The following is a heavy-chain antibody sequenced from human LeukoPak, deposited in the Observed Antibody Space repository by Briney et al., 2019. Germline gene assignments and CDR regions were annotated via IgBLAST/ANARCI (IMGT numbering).Heavy chain of an antibody. J-gene: IGHJ4*02. CDR2: IIPILGIA. Sequence: SVKVSCKASGGTFSSYAISWVRQAPGQGLEWMGRIIPILGIANYAQKFQGRVTITADKSTSTAYMELSSLRSEDTAVYYCAREGSEYYFDYWGQGTPVTVSS. CDR3: AREGSEYYFDY. V-gene: IGHV1-69*04. CDR1: GGTFSSYA. D-gene: IGHD3-10*01.